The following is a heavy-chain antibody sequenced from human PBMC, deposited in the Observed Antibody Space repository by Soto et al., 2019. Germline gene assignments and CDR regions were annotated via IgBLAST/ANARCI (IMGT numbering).Heavy chain of an antibody. CDR3: ASGAYCGGDCHPLFEY. V-gene: IGHV1-69*13. D-gene: IGHD2-21*02. CDR1: GGTFSSYA. J-gene: IGHJ4*02. CDR2: IIPIFGTA. Sequence: ASVKVSCKASGGTFSSYAISWVRHAPGQGLEWMGGIIPIFGTANYAQKFQGRVTITADESTSTAYMELSSLRSEDTAVYYCASGAYCGGDCHPLFEYWGQGTLVTVSS.